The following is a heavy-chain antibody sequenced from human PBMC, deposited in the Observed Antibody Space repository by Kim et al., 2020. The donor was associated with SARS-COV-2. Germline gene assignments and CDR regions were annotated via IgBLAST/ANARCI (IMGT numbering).Heavy chain of an antibody. J-gene: IGHJ6*02. CDR2: IIPIFGTA. Sequence: SVKVSCKASGGTFSSYAISWVRQAPGQGLEWMGGIIPIFGTANYAQKFQGRVTITADASTSTAYMELSSLRSEDTAVYYCARVYTDYGSGSYYNPYYYYGMDVWGQGTTVTVSS. CDR1: GGTFSSYA. D-gene: IGHD3-10*01. V-gene: IGHV1-69*13. CDR3: ARVYTDYGSGSYYNPYYYYGMDV.